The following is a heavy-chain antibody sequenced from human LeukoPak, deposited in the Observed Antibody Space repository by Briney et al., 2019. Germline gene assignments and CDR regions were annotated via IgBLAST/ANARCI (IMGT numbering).Heavy chain of an antibody. D-gene: IGHD3-10*01. Sequence: GRSLRPSCAASGFAFNTYAMHWVRQAPGQGLEWVALIWHDGSHKFYSNSVRGQFTISRDNSKNTVSLQMNNLRPEDTAVYYCAREIFGSGSCPDFWGQGTLVTVSS. CDR2: IWHDGSHK. J-gene: IGHJ4*02. CDR3: AREIFGSGSCPDF. CDR1: GFAFNTYA. V-gene: IGHV3-33*01.